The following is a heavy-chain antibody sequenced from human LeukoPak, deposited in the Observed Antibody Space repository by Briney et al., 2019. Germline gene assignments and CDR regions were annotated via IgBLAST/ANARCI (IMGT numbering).Heavy chain of an antibody. CDR2: ISSDGSKT. V-gene: IGHV3-30*01. CDR3: ARDSTYWYDSGSSGPHYFDY. J-gene: IGHJ4*02. CDR1: GFIFSNYA. D-gene: IGHD3-10*01. Sequence: PGGSLRLSCAASGFIFSNYAMHWVRQAPGKGLEWVALISSDGSKTYHADSVKGRFSISRDNSKNTPYPQLNSLRAEDTSVYYCARDSTYWYDSGSSGPHYFDYWGQGTLVTVSS.